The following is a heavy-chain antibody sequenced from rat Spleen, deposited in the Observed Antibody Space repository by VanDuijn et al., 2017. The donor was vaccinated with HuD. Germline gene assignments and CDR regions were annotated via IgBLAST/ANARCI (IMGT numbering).Heavy chain of an antibody. D-gene: IGHD4-2*01. V-gene: IGHV5-22*01. Sequence: EVQLVESGGGLVQPGRSLKLSCEASGFTFSDYYMAWVRQAPKKGLEWVASISYEGRSTYYGDSVKGRFTISRDNAKSTLYLQMDSLRSEDTATYYCASRTGNWFAYWGQGTLVTVSS. CDR2: ISYEGRST. J-gene: IGHJ3*01. CDR1: GFTFSDYY. CDR3: ASRTGNWFAY.